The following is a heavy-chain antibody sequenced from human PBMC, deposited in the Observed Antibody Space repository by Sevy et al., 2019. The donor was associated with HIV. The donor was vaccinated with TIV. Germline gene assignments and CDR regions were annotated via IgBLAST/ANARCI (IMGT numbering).Heavy chain of an antibody. CDR3: ARIDVDAYYDYVWGSYRPGDAFDI. D-gene: IGHD3-16*02. J-gene: IGHJ3*02. V-gene: IGHV3-7*03. Sequence: GGSLRLSCAASGFTFSSYWMSWVRQAPGKGLEWVANIKQDGSEKYYVDSVKGRFTISRDNAKNSLYRQMNSRRAEDTAVYYCARIDVDAYYDYVWGSYRPGDAFDIWGQGTMVTVSS. CDR1: GFTFSSYW. CDR2: IKQDGSEK.